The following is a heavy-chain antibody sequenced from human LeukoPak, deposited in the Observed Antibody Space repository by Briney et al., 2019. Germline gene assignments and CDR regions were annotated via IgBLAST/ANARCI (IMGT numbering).Heavy chain of an antibody. D-gene: IGHD5-18*01. CDR2: ISSSGSTI. V-gene: IGHV3-11*01. CDR3: ARDRGRVDTAMVFDN. CDR1: GFTFSDNY. Sequence: GGSLRLSCAASGFTFSDNYMSWIRQAPRRGLEWVSYISSSGSTIYYADSVKGRFTISRDNAKNSLYLQMNSLRAEDTAVYYCARDRGRVDTAMVFDNWGQGTLVTVSS. J-gene: IGHJ5*02.